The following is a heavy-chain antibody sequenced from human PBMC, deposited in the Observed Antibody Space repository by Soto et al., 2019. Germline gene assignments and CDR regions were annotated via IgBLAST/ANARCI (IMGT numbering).Heavy chain of an antibody. D-gene: IGHD3-9*01. CDR2: IYYSGNT. CDR3: ASGYYDILTGRDTKYYFDY. Sequence: SETLSLTCNVSGGSFSPNYWSWIRQPPGKGLEWIGYIYYSGNTYYNPSLKSRVMISVDTSKNQFSLNLSSVTAADTAVYYCASGYYDILTGRDTKYYFDYWGQGALVTVSS. J-gene: IGHJ4*02. V-gene: IGHV4-30-4*01. CDR1: GGSFSPNY.